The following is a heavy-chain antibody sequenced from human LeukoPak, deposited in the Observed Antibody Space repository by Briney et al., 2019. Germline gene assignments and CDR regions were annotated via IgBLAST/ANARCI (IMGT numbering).Heavy chain of an antibody. Sequence: GECLQISCKAAGYSFISYWIGWLRQLPGKNLQWMVIIYPGESDTRYRPSFQGQVTISAGKSISTAYLQWSSLKASDTAMYYCARPSYGVVVPAAIDYWGQGTLVTVSS. J-gene: IGHJ4*02. CDR3: ARPSYGVVVPAAIDY. CDR2: IYPGESDT. V-gene: IGHV5-51*01. CDR1: GYSFISYW. D-gene: IGHD2-2*01.